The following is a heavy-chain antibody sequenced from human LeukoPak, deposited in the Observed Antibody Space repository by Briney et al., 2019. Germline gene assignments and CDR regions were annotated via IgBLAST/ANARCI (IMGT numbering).Heavy chain of an antibody. CDR1: GYTFTSYG. J-gene: IGHJ5*02. D-gene: IGHD6-19*01. CDR3: ARDQWLVPNWFDP. CDR2: ISAYNGNT. V-gene: IGHV1-18*01. Sequence: ASVKVSCKASGYTFTSYGISWVRQAPGQGLEWMGWISAYNGNTNYAQKLQGRVTMTTDTSTSTAYTELRSLRSDDTAVYYCARDQWLVPNWFDPWGQGTLVTVSS.